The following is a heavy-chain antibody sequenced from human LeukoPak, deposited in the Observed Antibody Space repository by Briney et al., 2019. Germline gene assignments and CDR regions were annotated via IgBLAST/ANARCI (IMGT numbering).Heavy chain of an antibody. Sequence: PGGSLRLSCAASGFNFDGYGMSWVRQVPGKGLEWVSGISWNGGNTDYADSVKGRFTISRDGGKNSLYLQMNSLRAEDTAFYYCARDGGSGWYSDYWGQGTLVTVSS. V-gene: IGHV3-20*04. D-gene: IGHD6-19*01. CDR3: ARDGGSGWYSDY. CDR2: ISWNGGNT. J-gene: IGHJ4*02. CDR1: GFNFDGYG.